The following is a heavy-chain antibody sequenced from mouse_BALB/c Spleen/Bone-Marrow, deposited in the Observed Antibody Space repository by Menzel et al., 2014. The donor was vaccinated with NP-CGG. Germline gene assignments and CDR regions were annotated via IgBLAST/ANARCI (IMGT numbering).Heavy chain of an antibody. V-gene: IGHV1-87*01. CDR1: GYTFTSYW. CDR2: IYPGDGDT. D-gene: IGHD2-1*01. J-gene: IGHJ4*01. CDR3: ASPYGTYDAMDY. Sequence: QVTLKECGAELARPGASVKLSCKASGYTFTSYWMQWVKQRPGQGLQWIGAIYPGDGDTRYTQKFRGKATLTADKSSNTAYMQLSSLTSEDSAVYFYASPYGTYDAMDYWGQGTSVTVSS.